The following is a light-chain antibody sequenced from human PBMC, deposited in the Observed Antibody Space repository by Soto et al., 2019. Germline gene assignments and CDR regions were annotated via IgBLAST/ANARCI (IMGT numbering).Light chain of an antibody. V-gene: IGKV3-20*01. CDR3: QQWGCSLQG. J-gene: IGKJ4*01. CDR1: QSVSSY. Sequence: EYVLTQSPGTLSLSPGERATLSCRASQSVSSYLAWYQQKPGQVPRLLIYGASSRATGIPDRFSGSGSGTDFTLTISSLEPEDCTVYYSQQWGCSLQGFGGGTKV. CDR2: GAS.